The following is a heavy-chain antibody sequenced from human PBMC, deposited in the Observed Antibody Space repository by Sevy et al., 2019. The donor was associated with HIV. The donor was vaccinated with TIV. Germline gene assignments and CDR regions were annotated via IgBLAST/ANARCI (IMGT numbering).Heavy chain of an antibody. CDR3: AGALPWLVGYGMDV. D-gene: IGHD6-19*01. CDR1: GFTFSSYG. Sequence: GGSLRLSCAASGFTFSSYGMHWVRQAPGKGLEWVAVIWYDGSNKYYADSVKGRFTISRDNSKNTLYLQMNSLRAEDTAVYYCAGALPWLVGYGMDVWGQGTTVTVSS. J-gene: IGHJ6*02. V-gene: IGHV3-33*01. CDR2: IWYDGSNK.